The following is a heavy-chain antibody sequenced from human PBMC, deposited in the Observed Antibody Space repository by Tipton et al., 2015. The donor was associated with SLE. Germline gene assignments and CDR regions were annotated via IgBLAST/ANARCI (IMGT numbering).Heavy chain of an antibody. CDR3: ARRGSLGFCSGGICFDWYFDL. D-gene: IGHD2-8*02. CDR2: IYHSGST. CDR1: GAYISSSNW. Sequence: TLSLTCAVSGAYISSSNWWSWVRQPPGKGLEWIGEIYHSGSTIYNPSLKSRVTISIDKSKNQFSLNLSSVTAADTAVYYCARRGSLGFCSGGICFDWYFDLWGRGTLVTVSS. J-gene: IGHJ2*01. V-gene: IGHV4-4*02.